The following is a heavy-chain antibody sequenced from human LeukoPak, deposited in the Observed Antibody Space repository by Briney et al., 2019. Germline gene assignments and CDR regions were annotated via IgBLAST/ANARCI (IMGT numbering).Heavy chain of an antibody. CDR2: IKEDASEE. Sequence: GGSRRLSCAVSGFTSSRHWMSWVRQTPEKGLEWVANIKEDASEENYVNSVKGRFTISRDNAKNSLYLQMTSLRAEATAVYYCAIAAGWELGYWGQGTLVTVSS. D-gene: IGHD6-25*01. J-gene: IGHJ4*02. CDR3: AIAAGWELGY. CDR1: GFTSSRHW. V-gene: IGHV3-7*01.